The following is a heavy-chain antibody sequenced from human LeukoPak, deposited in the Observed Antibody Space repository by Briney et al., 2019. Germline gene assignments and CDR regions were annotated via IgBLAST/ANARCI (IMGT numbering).Heavy chain of an antibody. Sequence: PSETLSLTCTVSGGSISSSSYYWGWIRQPPGKGLEWIGSIYYSGSTYYNPSLKSRVTISVDTSKNQFSLKLSSVTAADTAVYYCARQEGYSYGYFDYWGQATLVTVSS. CDR3: ARQEGYSYGYFDY. CDR2: IYYSGST. CDR1: GGSISSSSYY. V-gene: IGHV4-39*07. J-gene: IGHJ4*02. D-gene: IGHD5-18*01.